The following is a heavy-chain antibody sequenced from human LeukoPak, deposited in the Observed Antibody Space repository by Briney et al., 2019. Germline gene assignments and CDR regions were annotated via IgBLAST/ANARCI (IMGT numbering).Heavy chain of an antibody. CDR1: GGSISSSSYY. CDR2: IYCSGST. CDR3: ARGGHSSGWYPTYYYYYYYMDV. D-gene: IGHD6-19*01. Sequence: PSETLSLTCTVSGGSISSSSYYWGWIRPPPGKGLEWIGSIYCSGSTYSNPSLKSRVTISVDTSKNQLSLKLSSVTAADTAVYYCARGGHSSGWYPTYYYYYYYMDVWGKGTTVTVSS. V-gene: IGHV4-39*07. J-gene: IGHJ6*03.